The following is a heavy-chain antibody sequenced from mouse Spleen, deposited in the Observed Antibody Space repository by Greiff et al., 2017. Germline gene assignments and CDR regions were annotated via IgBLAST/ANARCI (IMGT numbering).Heavy chain of an antibody. CDR2: INPSSGYT. D-gene: IGHD6-1*01. CDR3: ARSQPHYYAMDY. Sequence: QVQLQQPGAELVKPGASVKLSCRASGYTFTSYWMHWVKQRPGQGLEWIGYINPSSGYTKYNQKFKDKATLTADKSSSTAYMQLSSLTYEDSAVYYCARSQPHYYAMDYWGQGTSVTVSS. J-gene: IGHJ4*01. CDR1: GYTFTSYW. V-gene: IGHV1-7*01.